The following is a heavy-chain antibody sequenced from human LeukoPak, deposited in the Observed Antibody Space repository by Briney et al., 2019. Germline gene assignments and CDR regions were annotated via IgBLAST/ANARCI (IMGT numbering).Heavy chain of an antibody. J-gene: IGHJ4*02. CDR3: ARGAGLFEN. D-gene: IGHD6-13*01. V-gene: IGHV3-21*01. CDR1: GFSFSRDS. Sequence: GGSLRLSCAASGFSFSRDSLNWVRQAPGQGPEWVSSISTTGSYIYYSDSVKGRFTISRDNANNSLYLQMNSLRVEDTAMYYCARGAGLFENWGQGILVTVSS. CDR2: ISTTGSYI.